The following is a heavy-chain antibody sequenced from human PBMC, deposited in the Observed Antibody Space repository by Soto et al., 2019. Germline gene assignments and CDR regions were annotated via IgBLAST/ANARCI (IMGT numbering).Heavy chain of an antibody. V-gene: IGHV3-7*01. CDR2: IKKDGREL. Sequence: GGSLRLSCTASGFSFTDYWMSWVRQAPGKGLEWVASIKKDGRELYYVDSVKGRLTISRDNAKNSLYLQMNSLRVEDTALYYCARGPLDSTATLWGQGTLVTVSS. J-gene: IGHJ4*02. CDR3: ARGPLDSTATL. D-gene: IGHD3-22*01. CDR1: GFSFTDYW.